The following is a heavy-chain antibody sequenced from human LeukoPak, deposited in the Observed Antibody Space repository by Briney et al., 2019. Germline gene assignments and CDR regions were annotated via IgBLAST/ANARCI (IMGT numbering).Heavy chain of an antibody. CDR2: ISGSGGST. J-gene: IGHJ3*02. CDR3: AKSSSGYLGGDAFDI. Sequence: GGSLRLSCTVSGFTVSSNSMSWVRQAPGKGLEWVSAISGSGGSTYYADSVKGRFTISRDNSKNTLYLQMNSLRAEDTAVYYCAKSSSGYLGGDAFDIWGQGTMVTVSS. V-gene: IGHV3-23*01. CDR1: GFTVSSNS. D-gene: IGHD3-22*01.